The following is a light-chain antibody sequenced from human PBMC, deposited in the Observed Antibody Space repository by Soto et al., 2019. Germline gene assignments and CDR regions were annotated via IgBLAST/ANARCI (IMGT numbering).Light chain of an antibody. CDR1: QSVSSN. CDR2: GAS. CDR3: PQAGT. V-gene: IGKV3-15*01. J-gene: IGKJ3*01. Sequence: EIVMTQSPATLSVSPGERATLSCRASQSVSSNLAWYQQKPGQAPRLLIYGASTRATGIPARVSGSGSGTEFTLTITSLQSEDFAVYYCPQAGTLGPGTNVDIK.